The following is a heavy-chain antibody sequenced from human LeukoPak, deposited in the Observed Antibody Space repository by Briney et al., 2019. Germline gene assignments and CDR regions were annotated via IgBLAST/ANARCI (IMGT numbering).Heavy chain of an antibody. D-gene: IGHD5-12*01. V-gene: IGHV3-21*01. CDR2: ISSSSSYI. Sequence: GGSLRLSCAASGFTFSSYSMNWVRQAPGKGLEWVSSISSSSSYIYYADSVKGRFTISRDNAKNSLYLQMNSLRAEDTAVYYCARGPLEATIPIDYWGQGTLVTVSS. J-gene: IGHJ4*02. CDR3: ARGPLEATIPIDY. CDR1: GFTFSSYS.